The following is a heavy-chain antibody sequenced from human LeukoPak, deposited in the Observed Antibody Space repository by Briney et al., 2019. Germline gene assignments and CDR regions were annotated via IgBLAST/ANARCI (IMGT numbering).Heavy chain of an antibody. J-gene: IGHJ4*02. CDR2: INHSGST. CDR3: AREISPADSSSAFDY. Sequence: SETLSLTCAVYGGSFHGYYWSLIRQPPGKGLEWIGEINHSGSTNYNPSLKSRVTISVDTSKNQFSLRLSSVTAADTAVYYCAREISPADSSSAFDYWGQGTLVTVSS. D-gene: IGHD6-6*01. V-gene: IGHV4-34*01. CDR1: GGSFHGYY.